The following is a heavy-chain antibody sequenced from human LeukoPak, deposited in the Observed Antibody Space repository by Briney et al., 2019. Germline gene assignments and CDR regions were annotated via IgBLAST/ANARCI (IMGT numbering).Heavy chain of an antibody. CDR2: ISSSSSYI. CDR1: GFTFSSYS. CDR3: ARDPGGRWPDNPLGYYYYGMDV. J-gene: IGHJ6*02. D-gene: IGHD5-24*01. V-gene: IGHV3-21*01. Sequence: TGGSLRLSCAASGFTFSSYSMNWVRQAPGKGLEWVSSISSSSSYIYYADSVKGRFTISRDNAKNSLYLQMNSLRAEDTAVYYCARDPGGRWPDNPLGYYYYGMDVWGQGTTVTVSS.